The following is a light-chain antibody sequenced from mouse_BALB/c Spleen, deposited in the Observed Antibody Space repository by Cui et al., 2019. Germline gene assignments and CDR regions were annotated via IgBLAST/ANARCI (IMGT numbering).Light chain of an antibody. V-gene: IGKV4-59*01. CDR2: DTS. Sequence: HIVLPQSQAIISASPGEKVTMTCRASSNVSYMQGYQQKSGTSAKRWIYDTSKLASGVPARCSGSGSGTSYSLTSSSMEAEDAATNYCQQWSSNPPTFGGGTKLEIK. CDR3: QQWSSNPPT. CDR1: SNVSY. J-gene: IGKJ2*01.